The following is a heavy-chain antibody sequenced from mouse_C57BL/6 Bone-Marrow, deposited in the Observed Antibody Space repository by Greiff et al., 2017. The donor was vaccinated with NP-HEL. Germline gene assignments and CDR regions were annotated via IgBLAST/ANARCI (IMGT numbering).Heavy chain of an antibody. CDR3: ARVPPYFDY. J-gene: IGHJ2*01. V-gene: IGHV5-4*03. CDR1: GFTFSSYA. CDR2: ISDGGSYT. Sequence: EVMLVESGGGLVKPGGSLKLSCAASGFTFSSYAMSWVRQTPEKRLEWVATISDGGSYTYYPDNVKGRFTISRDNAKTNLYLQMSHLKSEDTAMYYCARVPPYFDYWGQGTTLTVSS.